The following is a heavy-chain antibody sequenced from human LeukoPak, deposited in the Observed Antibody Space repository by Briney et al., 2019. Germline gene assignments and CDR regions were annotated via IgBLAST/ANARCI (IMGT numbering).Heavy chain of an antibody. Sequence: SQTLSLTCTVSGGSISSGGYYWSWIRQHPGKGLEWIGYIYYSGSTYYNPSLKSRVTISVDTSKDQFSLKLSSVTAADTAVYYCARDRVCTSCFPGGYCYGMDVWGQGTTVTVSS. CDR2: IYYSGST. D-gene: IGHD2-2*01. CDR1: GGSISSGGYY. CDR3: ARDRVCTSCFPGGYCYGMDV. V-gene: IGHV4-31*03. J-gene: IGHJ6*02.